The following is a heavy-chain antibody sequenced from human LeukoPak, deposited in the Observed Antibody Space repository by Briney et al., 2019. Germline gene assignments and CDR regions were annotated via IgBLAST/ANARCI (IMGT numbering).Heavy chain of an antibody. CDR1: GYTFTSYG. V-gene: IGHV1-18*01. J-gene: IGHJ4*02. D-gene: IGHD6-13*01. Sequence: GASVKVSCKASGYTFTSYGISWVRQAPGQGLEWMGWISAYNGNTNYAQKLQGRVTMTTDTSTSTAYTELRSLRSDDTAVYYCARRKGSWQEDDYWGQGTLVTVSS. CDR3: ARRKGSWQEDDY. CDR2: ISAYNGNT.